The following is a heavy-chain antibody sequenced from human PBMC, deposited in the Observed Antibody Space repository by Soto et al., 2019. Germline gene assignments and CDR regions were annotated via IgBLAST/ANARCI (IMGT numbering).Heavy chain of an antibody. V-gene: IGHV3-23*01. CDR2: ISGSGGST. Sequence: EMQLLESGGGLVQPGGSLRLSCAASGFTFSSFAMSWVRQAPGKGLDWVSAISGSGGSTYSADSVKGRFTISRDNSKNTLHLQMDSLRAEDTAVYYCAKVRIAPAKPFYFDSWGQGTLVTVSS. D-gene: IGHD6-13*01. CDR1: GFTFSSFA. CDR3: AKVRIAPAKPFYFDS. J-gene: IGHJ4*02.